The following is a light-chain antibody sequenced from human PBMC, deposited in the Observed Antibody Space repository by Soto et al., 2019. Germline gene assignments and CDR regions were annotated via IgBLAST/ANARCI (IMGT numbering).Light chain of an antibody. CDR2: EVT. J-gene: IGLJ2*01. V-gene: IGLV2-14*01. Sequence: QAVVTQPASVSGSPGQSITISCTGSTSDVHNYNYVSWYQQLPGKAPKLLIYEVTNRPSGVSNRFSGSKSGNTASLTISGLQTEDEADYYCSSYSTTTTRVVFGGGTKLTVL. CDR3: SSYSTTTTRVV. CDR1: TSDVHNYNY.